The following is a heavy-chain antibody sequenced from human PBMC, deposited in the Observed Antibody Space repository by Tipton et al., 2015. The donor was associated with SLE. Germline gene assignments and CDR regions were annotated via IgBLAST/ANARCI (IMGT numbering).Heavy chain of an antibody. V-gene: IGHV3-74*01. Sequence: AVSGFTFSSYWMHWVRQAPGKGLVWVSRINSDGSSTSYADSVKGRFTISRDNAKNTRYLQMNSLRAEDTAVDYCAREWVGAFDIWGQGTMVTVSS. J-gene: IGHJ3*02. CDR2: INSDGSST. D-gene: IGHD1-26*01. CDR3: AREWVGAFDI. CDR1: GFTFSSYW.